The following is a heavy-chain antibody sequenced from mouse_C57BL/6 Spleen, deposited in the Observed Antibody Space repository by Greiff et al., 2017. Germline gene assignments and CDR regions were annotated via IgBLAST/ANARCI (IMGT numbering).Heavy chain of an antibody. CDR3: AYGYDGYWYFDV. CDR1: GYTFTSYW. CDR2: IYPGSGST. D-gene: IGHD2-2*01. Sequence: QVQLQQPGAELVKPGASVKMSCKASGYTFTSYWITWVKQRPGQGLEWIGDIYPGSGSTNYNEKFKSKDTLTVDTSSSTAYMQLSSLTSEDSAVYYCAYGYDGYWYFDVWGTGTTVTVSS. V-gene: IGHV1-55*01. J-gene: IGHJ1*03.